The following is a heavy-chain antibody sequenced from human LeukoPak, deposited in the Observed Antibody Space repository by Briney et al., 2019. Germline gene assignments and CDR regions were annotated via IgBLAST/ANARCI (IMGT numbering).Heavy chain of an antibody. V-gene: IGHV1-18*01. CDR3: ARGNVLYIAARPDFDY. Sequence: ASVKVSCKASGGTFSSYAISWVRQAPGQGLEWMGWISAYNGNTNYAQKLQGRVTMTTDTSTSTAYMELRSLRSDDTAVYYCARGNVLYIAARPDFDYWGQGTLVTVSS. D-gene: IGHD6-6*01. CDR2: ISAYNGNT. J-gene: IGHJ4*02. CDR1: GGTFSSYA.